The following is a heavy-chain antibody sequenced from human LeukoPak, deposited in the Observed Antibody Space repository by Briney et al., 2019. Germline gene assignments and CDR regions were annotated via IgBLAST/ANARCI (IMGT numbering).Heavy chain of an antibody. D-gene: IGHD2-2*01. CDR2: IWYDGSNK. J-gene: IGHJ4*02. CDR3: VRGLHCSSTSCPMPGLDC. Sequence: PGGSLRLSCVASGFSFSTYGMHWVRQAPGEGLEWVALIWYDGSNKYYGESVKGRFTISRDNSKNTLYLQMNSLGADDTAVYYCVRGLHCSSTSCPMPGLDCWGPGTLVTVSS. V-gene: IGHV3-33*01. CDR1: GFSFSTYG.